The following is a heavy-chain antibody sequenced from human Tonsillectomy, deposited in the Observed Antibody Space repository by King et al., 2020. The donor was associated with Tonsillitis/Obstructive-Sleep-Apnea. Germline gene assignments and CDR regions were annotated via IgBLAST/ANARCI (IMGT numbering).Heavy chain of an antibody. V-gene: IGHV4-39*01. CDR3: ARHKDIVVVPAGWFDP. Sequence: QLQESGPGLVKPSETLSLTCTVSGGSISSSSYYWGWIRQPPGKGLEWIGSIYYSGSTYYNPSLKSRVTISVDTSKNQFSLNLSSVTAADTAVYYCARHKDIVVVPAGWFDPWGQGTLVTVSS. CDR1: GGSISSSSYY. D-gene: IGHD2-2*01. J-gene: IGHJ5*02. CDR2: IYYSGST.